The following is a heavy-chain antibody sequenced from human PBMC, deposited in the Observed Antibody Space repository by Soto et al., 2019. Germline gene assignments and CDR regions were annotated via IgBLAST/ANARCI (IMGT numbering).Heavy chain of an antibody. CDR1: GFTFSSYG. V-gene: IGHV3-30*18. CDR2: ISYDGSNK. J-gene: IGHJ4*02. Sequence: QVQLVESGGGVVQPGRSLRLSCAASGFTFSSYGMHWVRQAPGKGLEWVAVISYDGSNKYYADSVKGRFTISRDNSKNTLYLQMNSLRAEDTAVYYCANSGSSDTQIDYWGQGTLVTVSS. CDR3: ANSGSSDTQIDY. D-gene: IGHD6-19*01.